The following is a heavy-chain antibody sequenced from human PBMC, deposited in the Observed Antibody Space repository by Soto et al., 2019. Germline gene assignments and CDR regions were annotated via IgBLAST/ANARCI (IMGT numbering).Heavy chain of an antibody. CDR2: MSFDGSNE. V-gene: IGHV3-30*18. D-gene: IGHD2-15*01. Sequence: QVHLVESGGGVVQPGRSLRLSCAASGFTFSNYGMHWVRQAPGKGLEWLAVMSFDGSNEYYADSVQGRLTISRDNSKNTLYLQMNSLRTEDTAVYHCAKDAAVAFDIWGQGTMVTASS. CDR3: AKDAAVAFDI. J-gene: IGHJ3*02. CDR1: GFTFSNYG.